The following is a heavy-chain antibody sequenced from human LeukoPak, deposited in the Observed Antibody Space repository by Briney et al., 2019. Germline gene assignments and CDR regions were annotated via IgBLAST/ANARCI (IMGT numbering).Heavy chain of an antibody. J-gene: IGHJ4*02. CDR1: GFSFSRYS. Sequence: GGSLRLSCAASGFSFSRYSMNWVRQAPGKGLEWVSSITPSSTHIQYAESLKGRFTISRDNSKNTLYLQMNSLRAEDTAVYYCARDPNKLVVRGVMDYWGQGTLVTVSS. D-gene: IGHD3-10*01. CDR2: ITPSSTHI. CDR3: ARDPNKLVVRGVMDY. V-gene: IGHV3-21*01.